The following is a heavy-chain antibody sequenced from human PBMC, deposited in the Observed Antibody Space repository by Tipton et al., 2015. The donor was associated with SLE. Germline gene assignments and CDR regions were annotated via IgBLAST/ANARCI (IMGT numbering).Heavy chain of an antibody. CDR3: ARGPGHRWFDP. Sequence: TLSLTCTVSGGSISSSSYYWGWIRQPPGKGLEWIGGIYYSGSTYYNPSLKSRVTISVDTSKNQFSLKLSSVTAADTAVYYCARGPGHRWFDPWGQGTLVTVSS. CDR1: GGSISSSSYY. D-gene: IGHD1-14*01. V-gene: IGHV4-39*07. J-gene: IGHJ5*02. CDR2: IYYSGST.